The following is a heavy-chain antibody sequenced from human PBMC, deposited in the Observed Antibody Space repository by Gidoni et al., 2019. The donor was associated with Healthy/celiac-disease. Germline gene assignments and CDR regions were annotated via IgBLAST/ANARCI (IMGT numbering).Heavy chain of an antibody. D-gene: IGHD2-2*02. CDR1: GLTFSSYS. Sequence: EVQLVESGGGLVKPGGSLRLSCAASGLTFSSYSMTWVRQAPGKGLEWVSSISSSSSYIYYADSVKGRFTISRDNAKNSLYLQMNSLRAEDTAVYYCARVGYCSSTSCYTVYYYYYYMDVWGKGTTVTVSS. CDR2: ISSSSSYI. CDR3: ARVGYCSSTSCYTVYYYYYYMDV. J-gene: IGHJ6*03. V-gene: IGHV3-21*01.